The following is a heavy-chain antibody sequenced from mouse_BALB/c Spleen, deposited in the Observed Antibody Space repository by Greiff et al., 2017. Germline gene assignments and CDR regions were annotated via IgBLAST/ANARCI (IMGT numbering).Heavy chain of an antibody. J-gene: IGHJ3*01. CDR3: GRSTATGAY. CDR2: IHYSGST. V-gene: IGHV3-1*02. Sequence: VQLKESGPDLVKPSQSLSLTCTVSGYSITSGYSWHWIRQFPGNKLEWMGYIHYSGSTNYNPSFKSRISITRDTSKNQFCLQLNSVTTEDTATWDCGRSTATGAYWGQGTLVTVSA. CDR1: GYSITSGYS. D-gene: IGHD1-2*01.